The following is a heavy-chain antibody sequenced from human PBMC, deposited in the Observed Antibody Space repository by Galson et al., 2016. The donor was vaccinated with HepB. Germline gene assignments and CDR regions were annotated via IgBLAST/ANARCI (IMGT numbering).Heavy chain of an antibody. V-gene: IGHV3-23*01. CDR1: GFTFSSYV. CDR3: AKDERADFWSGYYRYDAFDM. Sequence: SLRLSCAASGFTFSSYVMNWVRQAPGKGLEWVSAITDGGSDTYYADSVKGRFTISRDNSKNTLYLQMNSLRAEDTAVYYCAKDERADFWSGYYRYDAFDMWGQGTMVTVSS. CDR2: ITDGGSDT. J-gene: IGHJ3*02. D-gene: IGHD3-3*01.